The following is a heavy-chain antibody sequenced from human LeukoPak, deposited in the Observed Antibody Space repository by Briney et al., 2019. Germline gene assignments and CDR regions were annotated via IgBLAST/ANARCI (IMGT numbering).Heavy chain of an antibody. CDR1: GGTFSSYT. J-gene: IGHJ4*02. Sequence: ASVKVSCKASGGTFSSYTISWVRQAPGQGLEWMGKIIPIFGIVNYAQKFQGRVTITADNSTSTSYMELSSLRSEDTAVYYCASGPVNYFDYWGLGTLVTVSS. D-gene: IGHD4-17*01. CDR3: ASGPVNYFDY. CDR2: IIPIFGIV. V-gene: IGHV1-69*02.